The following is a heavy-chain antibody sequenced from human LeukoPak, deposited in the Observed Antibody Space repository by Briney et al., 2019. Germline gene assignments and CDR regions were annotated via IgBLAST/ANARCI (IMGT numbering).Heavy chain of an antibody. CDR1: GDTLTELS. CDR2: FDPEDGET. Sequence: ASVKVSCKVSGDTLTELSMRWVRQAPGKGREWMGGFDPEDGETIYAQKFQGRVTMTEDTSTDTAYMELSSLRSEDTAVYYCAIWGFWSGYYRVGYYYMDVWGKGTTVTVSS. J-gene: IGHJ6*03. CDR3: AIWGFWSGYYRVGYYYMDV. V-gene: IGHV1-24*01. D-gene: IGHD3-3*01.